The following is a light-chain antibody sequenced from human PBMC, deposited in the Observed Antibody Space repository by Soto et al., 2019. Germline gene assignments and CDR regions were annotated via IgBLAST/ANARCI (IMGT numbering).Light chain of an antibody. CDR2: DAS. CDR1: QSVSSN. V-gene: IGKV3-20*01. Sequence: EIVMTQSPATLSVSPGEGASLSCIASQSVSSNLAWYQQKPGQSPRLLIYDASIRATGIPDRFSGSGSGTTFTLTISRLEPEDFAVYYCQRYGRSPPITFGQGTRLEIK. J-gene: IGKJ5*01. CDR3: QRYGRSPPIT.